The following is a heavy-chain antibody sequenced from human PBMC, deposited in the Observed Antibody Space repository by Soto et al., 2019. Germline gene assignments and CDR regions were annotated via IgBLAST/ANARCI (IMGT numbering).Heavy chain of an antibody. V-gene: IGHV3-20*01. CDR3: ARRGLDDILTGYYNDYYYYYMDV. CDR1: GFTFDDYG. CDR2: INWNGGST. J-gene: IGHJ6*03. D-gene: IGHD3-9*01. Sequence: GGSLRLSCAASGFTFDDYGMSCVRQAPGKGLEWVSGINWNGGSTGYADSVKGRFTISRDNAKNSLYLQMNSLRAEDTALYHCARRGLDDILTGYYNDYYYYYMDVWGRGTTVTVSS.